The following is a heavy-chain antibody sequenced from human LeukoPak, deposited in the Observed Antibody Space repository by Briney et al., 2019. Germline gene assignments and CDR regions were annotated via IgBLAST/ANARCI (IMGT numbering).Heavy chain of an antibody. D-gene: IGHD3-3*01. CDR1: GFTFSSYS. J-gene: IGHJ3*02. CDR2: ISSSSSTI. CDR3: ARDSWSYYDFWSGYPNAFDI. Sequence: GGSVRLSCAASGFTFSSYSMNWVRQAPGKGLEWVSYISSSSSTIYYADSVKGRFTISRDNAKNSLYLQMNSLRAEDTAVYYCARDSWSYYDFWSGYPNAFDIWGQGTMVTVSS. V-gene: IGHV3-48*01.